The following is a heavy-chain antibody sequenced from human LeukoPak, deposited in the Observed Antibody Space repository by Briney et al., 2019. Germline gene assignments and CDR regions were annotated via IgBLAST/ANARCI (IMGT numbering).Heavy chain of an antibody. D-gene: IGHD6-6*01. CDR2: ISAYNGNT. CDR3: ARNVYSSSWYSGYYYYYMDV. Sequence: GASVKVSCKASGYTFTSYGISWVRQAPGQGLEWMGWISAYNGNTNYAQKLQGRVTMTTDTSTSTAYMELRSLRSDDTAVYYCARNVYSSSWYSGYYYYYMDVWGKGTTVTVSS. V-gene: IGHV1-18*01. J-gene: IGHJ6*03. CDR1: GYTFTSYG.